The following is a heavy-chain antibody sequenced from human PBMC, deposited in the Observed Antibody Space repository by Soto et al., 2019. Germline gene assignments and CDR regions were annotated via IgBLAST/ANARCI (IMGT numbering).Heavy chain of an antibody. CDR2: IKQDGSVK. CDR1: GFSLSSYW. J-gene: IGHJ3*01. Sequence: GSLRLSCVASGFSLSSYWLAWVRQAPGKGLEWLANIKQDGSVKQYVDSLKGRFTISRDNAKNSLYLQMDSLGAEDTALYYCATATRSSPFDFGGQGTKVTVSS. D-gene: IGHD1-1*01. CDR3: ATATRSSPFDF. V-gene: IGHV3-7*05.